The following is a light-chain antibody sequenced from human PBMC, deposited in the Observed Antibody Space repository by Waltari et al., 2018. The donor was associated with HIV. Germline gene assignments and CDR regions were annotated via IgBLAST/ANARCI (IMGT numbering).Light chain of an antibody. V-gene: IGLV1-51*01. CDR2: DND. Sequence: QSVLTQPPSVSAAPGQKVTISCSGSSSNIGINYVSWYRPLPGTAPKLHIYDNDKRPSGIPDRFSGSKSGTSATLGITGLQTGDEADYYCGTWDSSLSVWLFGGGTKLTVL. J-gene: IGLJ3*02. CDR3: GTWDSSLSVWL. CDR1: SSNIGINY.